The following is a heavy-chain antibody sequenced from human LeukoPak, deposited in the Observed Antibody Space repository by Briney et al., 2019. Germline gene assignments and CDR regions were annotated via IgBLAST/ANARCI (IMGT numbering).Heavy chain of an antibody. CDR2: ISRSGNNT. Sequence: GGSLRLSCAASGFTFSGFAMSWVRRTPGKGLEWVSGISRSGNNTYYTDSVRGRFTISRDNSKHTLYLQMNSLRAEDTALYCCAKEGVTPFDYWGQGTLVTVSS. D-gene: IGHD3-10*01. CDR3: AKEGVTPFDY. J-gene: IGHJ4*02. V-gene: IGHV3-23*01. CDR1: GFTFSGFA.